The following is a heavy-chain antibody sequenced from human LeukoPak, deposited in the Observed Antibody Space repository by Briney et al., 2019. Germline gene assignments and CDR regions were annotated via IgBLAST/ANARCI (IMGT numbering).Heavy chain of an antibody. CDR3: ARDLKNLGFDY. CDR1: GFTFSSYS. Sequence: GGSLRLSCAASGFTFSSYSMNWVRQAPGKGLEWVSSISSSSRYIYYADSVKGRFTISRDNAKNSLYLQMNSLRAEDTAVYYCARDLKNLGFDYWGQGTLVTVSS. CDR2: ISSSSRYI. D-gene: IGHD3-16*01. V-gene: IGHV3-21*01. J-gene: IGHJ4*02.